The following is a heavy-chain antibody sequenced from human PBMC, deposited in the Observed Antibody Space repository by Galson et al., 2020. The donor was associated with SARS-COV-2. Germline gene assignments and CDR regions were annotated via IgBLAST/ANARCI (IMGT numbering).Heavy chain of an antibody. Sequence: ETSETLSLTCTVSGGSISSYYWSWIRQPPGKGLEWIGYIYYSGSTNYNPSLKSRVTISVDTSKNQFSLKLSSVTAADTAVYYCASLYCSSTSCYSGWFDPWGQGTLVTVSS. J-gene: IGHJ5*02. CDR3: ASLYCSSTSCYSGWFDP. CDR1: GGSISSYY. D-gene: IGHD2-2*01. CDR2: IYYSGST. V-gene: IGHV4-59*01.